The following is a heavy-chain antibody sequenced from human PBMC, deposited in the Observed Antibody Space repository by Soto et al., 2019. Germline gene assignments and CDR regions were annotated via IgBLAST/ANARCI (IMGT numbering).Heavy chain of an antibody. J-gene: IGHJ6*02. CDR3: ARTYCSGGSCYPALYYYYGMDV. CDR2: INAGNGNT. V-gene: IGHV1-3*01. Sequence: ASVKVSCKASGYTFTSYAMHWVRQAPGQRLEWMGWINAGNGNTKYSQKFQGRVTITRDTSASTAYMELSSLRSEDTAVYYCARTYCSGGSCYPALYYYYGMDVWGQGTTVTVSS. CDR1: GYTFTSYA. D-gene: IGHD2-15*01.